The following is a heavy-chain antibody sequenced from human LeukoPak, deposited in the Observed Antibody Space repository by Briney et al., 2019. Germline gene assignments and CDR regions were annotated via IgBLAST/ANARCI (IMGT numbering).Heavy chain of an antibody. D-gene: IGHD2-15*01. Sequence: ASLKVSCKASGYTFSGYYVYCVRQAPGQGLEWMGWINPNSGGTKYAQKFQGRVTMTRDTSISTAYMELSSLRSDDTAVYYCARGAGYCSGGSCSKYDFWGQGNLVTVSS. CDR1: GYTFSGYY. CDR3: ARGAGYCSGGSCSKYDF. J-gene: IGHJ4*02. CDR2: INPNSGGT. V-gene: IGHV1-2*02.